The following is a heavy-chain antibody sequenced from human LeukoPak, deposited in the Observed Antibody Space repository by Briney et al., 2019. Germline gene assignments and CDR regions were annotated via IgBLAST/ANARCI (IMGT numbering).Heavy chain of an antibody. D-gene: IGHD4-23*01. J-gene: IGHJ4*02. CDR1: GFTFSSYG. CDR2: ISYDGSNK. CDR3: ARGLLGNSQRGYFDF. Sequence: PGGSLRLSCVASGFTFSSYGMHWVRQAPGKGLEWVAVISYDGSNKYYADSVKGRFTIPRDHSKNTLYLQMNSLRAEDTSVYCCARGLLGNSQRGYFDFWGRGILVTVSS. V-gene: IGHV3-30*03.